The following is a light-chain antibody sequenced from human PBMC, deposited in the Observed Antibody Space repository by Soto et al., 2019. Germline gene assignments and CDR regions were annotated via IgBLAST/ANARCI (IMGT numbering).Light chain of an antibody. CDR3: QSYDSSLSGSEV. J-gene: IGLJ1*01. V-gene: IGLV1-40*01. Sequence: QSVLTQPPSVSGAPGQRVTISCTGSSSNIGAGYDVHWYQQLPGTAPKLLIYGNGNRPSGVPDRFSGSKPGTSASLAITGLQAEDEADYYCQSYDSSLSGSEVFGTGTKLTV. CDR2: GNG. CDR1: SSNIGAGYD.